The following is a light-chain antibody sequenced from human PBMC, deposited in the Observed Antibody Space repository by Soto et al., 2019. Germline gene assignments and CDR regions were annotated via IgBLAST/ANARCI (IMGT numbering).Light chain of an antibody. CDR2: DAS. Sequence: EIVLTQSPGTLSLSPGERAILSCRASQSVGSLLAWYQHNPGQSPRLLIFDASYRAAGIPAGFRGSGSGTDFTLTIDSLEPEDFAVYYCQQRTNWLWTFGPGTKVDIK. V-gene: IGKV3-11*01. CDR1: QSVGSL. CDR3: QQRTNWLWT. J-gene: IGKJ1*01.